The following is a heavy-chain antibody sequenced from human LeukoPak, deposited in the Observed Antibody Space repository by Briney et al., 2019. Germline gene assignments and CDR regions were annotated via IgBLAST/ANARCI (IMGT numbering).Heavy chain of an antibody. Sequence: SVKVSCKASGGTFSSYAISWVRQAPGQGLEWMGGIIPIFGTANYAQKFQGRVTITADESTSTAYMELSSLRSEDTAVYYCARDPGGNWGFDHWGQGALVTVSS. CDR2: IIPIFGTA. V-gene: IGHV1-69*13. CDR3: ARDPGGNWGFDH. CDR1: GGTFSSYA. D-gene: IGHD7-27*01. J-gene: IGHJ4*02.